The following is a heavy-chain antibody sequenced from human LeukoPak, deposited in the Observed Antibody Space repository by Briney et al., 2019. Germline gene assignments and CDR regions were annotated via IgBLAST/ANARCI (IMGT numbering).Heavy chain of an antibody. CDR1: GLTFSSYA. V-gene: IGHV3-30*04. CDR2: ISYDGRKT. D-gene: IGHD2-21*01. Sequence: GRSLRLSCAVSGLTFSSYAMHWVRQAPGKGLEWVAVISYDGRKTFYADSVKGRVTISRDNSKNTLYLQMNGLRAEDTAVYYCARDRPDYSRGSLFDYWGQGTLVTVSS. J-gene: IGHJ4*02. CDR3: ARDRPDYSRGSLFDY.